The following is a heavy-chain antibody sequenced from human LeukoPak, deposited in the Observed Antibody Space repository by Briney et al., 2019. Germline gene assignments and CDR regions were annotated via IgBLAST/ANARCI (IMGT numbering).Heavy chain of an antibody. CDR1: GGSISSGSYY. CDR2: IYTSGST. CDR3: ARAGPFGNWFDP. J-gene: IGHJ5*02. D-gene: IGHD3-10*01. Sequence: SETLSLTCTVSGGSISSGSYYWSWIRQPAGKGLEWIGRIYTSGSTNCNPSLKSRVTISVDTSKNQFSLKLSSVTAADTAVYYCARAGPFGNWFDPWGQGTLVTVSS. V-gene: IGHV4-61*02.